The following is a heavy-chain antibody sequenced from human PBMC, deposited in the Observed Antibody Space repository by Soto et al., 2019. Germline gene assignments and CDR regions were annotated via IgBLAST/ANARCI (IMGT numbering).Heavy chain of an antibody. V-gene: IGHV4-61*01. J-gene: IGHJ4*02. CDR3: ARLNRSQYYFDY. Sequence: VPGGSVSSGSYYWSWIRQPPGKGLEWIGYIYYSGSTNYNPSLKSRVTISVDTSKNQFSLKLSSVTAADTAVYYCARLNRSQYYFDYWGQGTLVTVSS. CDR2: IYYSGST. CDR1: GGSVSSGSYY.